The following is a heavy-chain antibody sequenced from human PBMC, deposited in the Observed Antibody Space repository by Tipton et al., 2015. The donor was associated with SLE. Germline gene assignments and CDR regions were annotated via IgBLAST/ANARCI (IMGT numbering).Heavy chain of an antibody. J-gene: IGHJ4*02. CDR1: GFSFADYG. V-gene: IGHV3-20*04. D-gene: IGHD4-11*01. CDR2: INWNGEMA. Sequence: QLVQSGGGVVRPGGSLRLSCAASGFSFADYGMTWVRQAPGKGLEWVSGINWNGEMAGYARSVRGRFTISRDDAKNSLYLQMNSLRAEDTALYYCARGPPYTDTLDYWGQGTLVTVSS. CDR3: ARGPPYTDTLDY.